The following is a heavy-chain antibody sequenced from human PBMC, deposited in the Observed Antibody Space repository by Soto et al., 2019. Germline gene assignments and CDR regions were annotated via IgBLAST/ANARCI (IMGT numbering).Heavy chain of an antibody. CDR3: ARGDGIVGATSAFDY. D-gene: IGHD1-26*01. J-gene: IGHJ4*02. Sequence: GASVKVSCKASGYNFMPYGVNWVRQAPGKGLEWVSSINGRGNYIYHADSVKGRFTISRDNAKNSLYLQMNSLRAEDTAVYFCARGDGIVGATSAFDYWGQGALVTVSS. CDR2: INGRGNYI. V-gene: IGHV3-21*06. CDR1: GYNFMPYG.